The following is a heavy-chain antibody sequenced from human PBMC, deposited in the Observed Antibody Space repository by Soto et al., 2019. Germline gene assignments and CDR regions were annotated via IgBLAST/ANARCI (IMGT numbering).Heavy chain of an antibody. CDR3: AIGSDYVGSRNLFDP. D-gene: IGHD4-17*01. J-gene: IGHJ5*02. CDR1: GGSFKNFY. Sequence: SETLSLTCAVNGGSFKNFYWSWIRQPPGKGLEWIGEINHSGSPNYNPSLKSRVTISGDTSKNQVSLRLSSVTAADTAVYYCAIGSDYVGSRNLFDPWGQGTLVTVSS. CDR2: INHSGSP. V-gene: IGHV4-34*01.